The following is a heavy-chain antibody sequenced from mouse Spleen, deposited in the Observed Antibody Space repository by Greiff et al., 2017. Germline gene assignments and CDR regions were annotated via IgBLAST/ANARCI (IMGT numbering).Heavy chain of an antibody. CDR2: ISNLAYSI. CDR3: ARRRGNYEFAY. J-gene: IGHJ3*01. V-gene: IGHV5-15*04. CDR1: GFTFSDYG. D-gene: IGHD2-1*01. Sequence: EVKLVESGGGLVKPGGSLKLSCAASGFTFSDYGMAWVRQAPGKGPEWVAFISNLAYSIYYADTVTGRFTISRENAKNTLYLEMSSLRSEDTAMYYCARRRGNYEFAYWGQGTLVTVSA.